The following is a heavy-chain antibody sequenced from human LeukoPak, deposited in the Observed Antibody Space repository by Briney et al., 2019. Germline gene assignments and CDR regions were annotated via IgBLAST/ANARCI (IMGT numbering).Heavy chain of an antibody. V-gene: IGHV3-23*01. CDR2: ISGSGGST. Sequence: GGSLRLPCAASGFTFSSSTMSWVRQAPGKGLKWVSAISGSGGSTYSADSVKGRFTISRDNSKNTLYLQMNSLRAEDTAVYYCAKDGDSSGYYYYYYYYMDVWGKGTTVTVSS. CDR1: GFTFSSST. J-gene: IGHJ6*03. CDR3: AKDGDSSGYYYYYYYYMDV. D-gene: IGHD3-22*01.